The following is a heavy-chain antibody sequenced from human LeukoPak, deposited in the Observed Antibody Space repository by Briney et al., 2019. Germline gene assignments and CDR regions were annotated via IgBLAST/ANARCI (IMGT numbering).Heavy chain of an antibody. Sequence: GGSLRLSCAASGFTFSSYWMHWVRQAPGKGLVWVSRINSDGSSTSYADSVKGRFTISGDNAKNSLYLQMNSLRAEDTAVYYCARDALHPGIAAAGIPLDYWGQGTLVTVSS. J-gene: IGHJ4*02. CDR3: ARDALHPGIAAAGIPLDY. D-gene: IGHD6-13*01. CDR2: INSDGSST. V-gene: IGHV3-74*01. CDR1: GFTFSSYW.